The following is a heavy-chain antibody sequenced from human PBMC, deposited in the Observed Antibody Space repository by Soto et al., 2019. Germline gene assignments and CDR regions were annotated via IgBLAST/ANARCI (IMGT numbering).Heavy chain of an antibody. V-gene: IGHV1-24*01. CDR2: FDPEDGET. Sequence: ASVKVSCKVSGYTLTELSMHWVRQAPGKGLEWMGGFDPEDGETIYAQKFQGRVTMTTDTSTSTAYMELRSLRSDDTAVYYCARRPVAGTAPDDYWGQGTLVTVS. CDR1: GYTLTELS. CDR3: ARRPVAGTAPDDY. J-gene: IGHJ4*02. D-gene: IGHD6-19*01.